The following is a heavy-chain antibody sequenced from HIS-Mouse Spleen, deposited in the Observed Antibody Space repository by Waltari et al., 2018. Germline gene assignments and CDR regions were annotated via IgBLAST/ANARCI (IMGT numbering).Heavy chain of an antibody. V-gene: IGHV4-34*01. CDR1: AGSFSGYY. Sequence: QVQLQQCGAGLLKPSETLSLTFAVYAGSFSGYYWSWIRQPPGKGLEWIGEINHSGSTNYNPSLKSRVTISVDTSKNQFSLKLSSVTAADTAVYYCARGLRTDWGQGTLVTVSS. CDR3: ARGLRTD. CDR2: INHSGST. J-gene: IGHJ4*02.